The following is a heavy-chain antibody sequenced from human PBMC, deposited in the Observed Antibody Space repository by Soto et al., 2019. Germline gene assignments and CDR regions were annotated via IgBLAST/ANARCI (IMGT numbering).Heavy chain of an antibody. Sequence: PLEILSLTCGVSGDSISNSRCYWAWIRQPPGEGLEWIGSIYHTGNAYYNPSLKSRVTISVDTSKNQFSLKVTSVTAADTALYYCARDYFDSSDYTTNWFDPWGQGTLVTVSS. V-gene: IGHV4-39*01. CDR1: GDSISNSRCY. CDR2: IYHTGNA. J-gene: IGHJ5*02. CDR3: ARDYFDSSDYTTNWFDP. D-gene: IGHD3-22*01.